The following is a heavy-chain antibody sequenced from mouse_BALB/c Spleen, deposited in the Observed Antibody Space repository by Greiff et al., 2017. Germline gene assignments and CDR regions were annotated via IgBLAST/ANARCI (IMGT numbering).Heavy chain of an antibody. D-gene: IGHD1-2*01. Sequence: QVQLQQPGAELVKPGASVKLSCKASGYTFTSYWMHWVKQRPGQGLEWIGEINPSNGRTNYNEKFKSKATLTVDKSSSTAYMQLSSLTSEDSAVYYCATHYYGYFDYWGQGTTLTVSS. V-gene: IGHV1S81*02. CDR1: GYTFTSYW. CDR3: ATHYYGYFDY. J-gene: IGHJ2*01. CDR2: INPSNGRT.